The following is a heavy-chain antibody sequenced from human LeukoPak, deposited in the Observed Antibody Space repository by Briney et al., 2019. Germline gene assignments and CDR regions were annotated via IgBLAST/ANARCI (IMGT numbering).Heavy chain of an antibody. D-gene: IGHD3-10*01. CDR2: IYYSGST. J-gene: IGHJ4*02. Sequence: SETLSLTCTVSGGAISSYYWSWIRQPPGKGLEWIGYIYYSGSTNYNPSLKSRVSISVDTSKNHFSLKLSSVTAADTAVYYCAREYGSGSYTGIDYWGQGTLVTVSS. V-gene: IGHV4-59*01. CDR1: GGAISSYY. CDR3: AREYGSGSYTGIDY.